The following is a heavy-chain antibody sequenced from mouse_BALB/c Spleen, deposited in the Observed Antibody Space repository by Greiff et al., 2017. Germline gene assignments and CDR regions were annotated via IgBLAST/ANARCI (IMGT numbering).Heavy chain of an antibody. Sequence: DVKLQESGAELVKPGASVKLSCTASGFNIKDTYMHWVKQRPEQGLEWIGRIDPANGNTKYDPKFQGKATITADTSSNTAYLQLSSLTSEDTAVYYCAEGYDEGRDYWGQGTTLTVSS. J-gene: IGHJ2*01. CDR2: IDPANGNT. V-gene: IGHV14-3*02. D-gene: IGHD2-2*01. CDR3: AEGYDEGRDY. CDR1: GFNIKDTY.